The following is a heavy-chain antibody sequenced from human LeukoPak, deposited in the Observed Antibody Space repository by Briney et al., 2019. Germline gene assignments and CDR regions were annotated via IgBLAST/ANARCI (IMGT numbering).Heavy chain of an antibody. J-gene: IGHJ5*02. Sequence: SQTLSLTCAISGDSVSSNSAAWNWIRQSPSRGLEWLGRTYYRSKWYNDYAVSVKSRITINPDTSKNQFSLQLNSVTPEDTAVYYCARGSCSSTSCYGYNWFDPWGQGTLVTVSS. D-gene: IGHD2-2*01. CDR1: GDSVSSNSAA. CDR3: ARGSCSSTSCYGYNWFDP. V-gene: IGHV6-1*01. CDR2: TYYRSKWYN.